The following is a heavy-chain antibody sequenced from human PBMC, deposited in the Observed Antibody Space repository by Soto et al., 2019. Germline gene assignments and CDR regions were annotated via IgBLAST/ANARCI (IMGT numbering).Heavy chain of an antibody. Sequence: QVQLQESGPGLVKPSETLSLTCTVSGDSISTYYWTWVRQPPGKGLEWIGYIYYTGTTNYNPSLQSRVTISIDRSKNQFSLRLTSVTAADTAVYYCALERVTRVDYWGPGTLVTVSS. CDR1: GDSISTYY. V-gene: IGHV4-59*01. CDR3: ALERVTRVDY. J-gene: IGHJ4*02. CDR2: IYYTGTT. D-gene: IGHD1-26*01.